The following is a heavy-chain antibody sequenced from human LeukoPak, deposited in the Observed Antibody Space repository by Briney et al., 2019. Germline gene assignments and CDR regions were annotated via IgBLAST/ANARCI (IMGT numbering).Heavy chain of an antibody. V-gene: IGHV3-30*04. CDR2: ISYDGRNK. CDR1: GFTFSSYA. J-gene: IGHJ6*02. CDR3: ARDSSSEGGMDV. Sequence: GSLRLSCAASGFTFSSYAMHWVRQAPGKGLEGVAVISYDGRNKYYADSVKGRFTISRDKSKNTLYLQMNSLRAEDTAVYYCARDSSSEGGMDVWGQGTTVTVSS. D-gene: IGHD6-13*01.